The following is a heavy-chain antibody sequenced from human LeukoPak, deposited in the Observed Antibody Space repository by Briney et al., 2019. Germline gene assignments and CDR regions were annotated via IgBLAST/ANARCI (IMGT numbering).Heavy chain of an antibody. V-gene: IGHV1-2*02. Sequence: ASVKASCKASGYTFTGYYMHWVRQAPGQGLEWMGWINPNSGGTNYAQKFQGRVTMTRDTSISTAYMELSRLRSDDTAVYYCARCGDIVVVPAAHNWFDPWGQGTLVTVSS. D-gene: IGHD2-2*01. CDR2: INPNSGGT. CDR3: ARCGDIVVVPAAHNWFDP. CDR1: GYTFTGYY. J-gene: IGHJ5*02.